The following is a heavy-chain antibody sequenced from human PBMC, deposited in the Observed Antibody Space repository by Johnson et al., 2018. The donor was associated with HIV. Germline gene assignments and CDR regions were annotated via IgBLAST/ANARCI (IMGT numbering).Heavy chain of an antibody. CDR3: ARAQLLADDAFNN. CDR1: GFTFSSYW. Sequence: VQLVESGGGLVQPGGSLRLSCAASGFTFSSYWMHWVRQAPGKGLVWVSRISGDGSSSSYADSVKCRFTISRDNAKNTLYLQLNSLRVEDTAIYYCARAQLLADDAFNNWGQGTMVTVSS. D-gene: IGHD6-6*01. J-gene: IGHJ3*02. V-gene: IGHV3-74*02. CDR2: ISGDGSSS.